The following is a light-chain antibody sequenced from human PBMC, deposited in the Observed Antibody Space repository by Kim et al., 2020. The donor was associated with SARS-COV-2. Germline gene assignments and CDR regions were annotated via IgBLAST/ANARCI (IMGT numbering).Light chain of an antibody. Sequence: NFMLTQPHSVSESPGQTITISCTRTSGNIASNYVQWYQQRPGSSPTTVIYEDTQRPSGVPDRFSGSVDSSSNSASLIISGLRTEDEADYYCQCFDTSSGDWVFGGGTQLTVL. CDR1: SGNIASNY. CDR2: EDT. CDR3: QCFDTSSGDWV. V-gene: IGLV6-57*01. J-gene: IGLJ3*02.